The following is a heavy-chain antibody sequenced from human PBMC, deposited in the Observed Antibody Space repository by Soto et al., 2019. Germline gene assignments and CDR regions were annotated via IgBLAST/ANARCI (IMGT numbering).Heavy chain of an antibody. Sequence: ASVKVSCKASGYIFTSYAMHWVRQAPGQRLEWMGWINAGNGNTKYSQKFQGRVTITRDTSASTAYMELSSLRSEDTAVYYCARAGYTLLDVDIVATTPRERGWFDPWGQGTLVTVSS. D-gene: IGHD5-12*01. CDR2: INAGNGNT. CDR1: GYIFTSYA. CDR3: ARAGYTLLDVDIVATTPRERGWFDP. V-gene: IGHV1-3*01. J-gene: IGHJ5*02.